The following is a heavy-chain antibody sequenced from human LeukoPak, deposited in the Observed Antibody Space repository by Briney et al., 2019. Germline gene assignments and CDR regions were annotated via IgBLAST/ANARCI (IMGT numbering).Heavy chain of an antibody. V-gene: IGHV3-23*01. J-gene: IGHJ4*02. CDR3: ASYFHYGDYASLWY. Sequence: LTGGSLRLSCAASGFTFSSYAMSWVRQAPGKGLEWVSAISGSGGSTYYADSVKGRFTISRDNSKNTLYLQMNSLRAEDTAVYYCASYFHYGDYASLWYWGQGTLVTVSS. CDR1: GFTFSSYA. CDR2: ISGSGGST. D-gene: IGHD4-17*01.